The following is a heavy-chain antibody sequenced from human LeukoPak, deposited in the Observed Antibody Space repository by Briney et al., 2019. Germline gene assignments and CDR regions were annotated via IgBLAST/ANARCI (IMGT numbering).Heavy chain of an antibody. CDR2: ISWSSGSI. V-gene: IGHV3-9*03. CDR1: GFTFDDYA. J-gene: IGHJ4*02. D-gene: IGHD5-18*01. CDR3: AKDLGRRGYSYVFDY. Sequence: GGSLRLSCAASGFTFDDYAMHWVRQAPGKGLEWVSGISWSSGSIGYADSVKGRFTISRDNAKNSLYLQMNSLRAEDMALYYCAKDLGRRGYSYVFDYWGQGTLVTVSS.